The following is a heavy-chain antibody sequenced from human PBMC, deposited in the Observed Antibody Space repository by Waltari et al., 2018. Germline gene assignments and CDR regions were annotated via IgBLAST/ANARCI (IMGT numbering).Heavy chain of an antibody. CDR2: ISYDGSNK. Sequence: QVQLVESGGGVVQPGRSLRLSWAASGFTFSSYAMHWVRQAPGKGLEWVAVISYDGSNKYYADSVKGRFTISRDNSKNTLYLQMNSLRAEDTAVYYCARVFGGYCFDYWGQGTLVTVSS. J-gene: IGHJ4*02. CDR3: ARVFGGYCFDY. V-gene: IGHV3-30-3*01. CDR1: GFTFSSYA. D-gene: IGHD6-25*01.